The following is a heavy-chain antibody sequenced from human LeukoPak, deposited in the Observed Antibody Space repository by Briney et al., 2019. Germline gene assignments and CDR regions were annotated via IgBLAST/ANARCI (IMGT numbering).Heavy chain of an antibody. V-gene: IGHV1-8*01. D-gene: IGHD1-26*01. CDR2: MNPNSGNT. CDR1: GYTFTSYD. J-gene: IGHJ6*02. CDR3: ARWVSGSFAEYGMDV. Sequence: ASVKVPCKASGYTFTSYDINWVRQATGQGLEWMGWMNPNSGNTGYAQKFQGRVTMTRNTSISTAYMELSSLRSEDTAVYYCARWVSGSFAEYGMDVWGQGTTVTVSS.